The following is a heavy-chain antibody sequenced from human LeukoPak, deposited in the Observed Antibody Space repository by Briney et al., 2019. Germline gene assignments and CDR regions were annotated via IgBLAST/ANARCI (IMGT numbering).Heavy chain of an antibody. CDR2: IYPGDSDT. CDR1: GYSFTSYW. CDR3: ARLIAVTRDAFDI. D-gene: IGHD6-19*01. Sequence: GESLKISWKGSGYSFTSYWIGWGRQMPGKGLEWMGIIYPGDSDTRYSPSFQGQVTISADKSISTAYLQWSSLKASDTAMYYCARLIAVTRDAFDIWGQGTMVTVSS. V-gene: IGHV5-51*01. J-gene: IGHJ3*02.